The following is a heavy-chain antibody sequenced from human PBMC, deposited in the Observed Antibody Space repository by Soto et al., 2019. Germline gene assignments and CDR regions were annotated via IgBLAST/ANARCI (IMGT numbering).Heavy chain of an antibody. Sequence: QVQLVQSGAEVKKPGASVKVSCKASGYTFIGYYMHWVRQAPGQGLEWMGWINPNSGGTNYAQKFQGWVTMTRDTSMSTAYMELSRLRSDDTAVYYCARGGGSNYYGSGTYNWFDPWGQGTLVTVSS. V-gene: IGHV1-2*04. D-gene: IGHD3-10*01. CDR2: INPNSGGT. J-gene: IGHJ5*02. CDR3: ARGGGSNYYGSGTYNWFDP. CDR1: GYTFIGYY.